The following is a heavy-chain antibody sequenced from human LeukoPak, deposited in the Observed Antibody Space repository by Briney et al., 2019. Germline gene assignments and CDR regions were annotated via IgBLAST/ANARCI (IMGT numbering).Heavy chain of an antibody. Sequence: GGSLRLSCAASGFTFSSYSMNRVRQAPGKGLEWVSSISSSSSYIYYADSVKGRFTISRDNAKNSLYLQMNSLRAEDTAVYYCARDDSIAAAGTFSDYWGQGTLVTVSS. J-gene: IGHJ4*02. CDR2: ISSSSSYI. CDR3: ARDDSIAAAGTFSDY. V-gene: IGHV3-21*01. CDR1: GFTFSSYS. D-gene: IGHD6-13*01.